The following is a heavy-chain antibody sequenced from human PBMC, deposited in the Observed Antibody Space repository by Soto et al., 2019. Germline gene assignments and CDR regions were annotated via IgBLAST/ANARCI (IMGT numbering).Heavy chain of an antibody. CDR2: ISSSSSYI. CDR1: GFTFSSYS. V-gene: IGHV3-21*01. Sequence: PGGSLRLSCAASGFTFSSYSMNWVRQAPGKGLEWVSSISSSSSYIYYADSVKGRFTISRDNAKTSLYLQMNSLRAEDTAVYYCAGEGPYYDFWSGYLPGTHYYYYGMDVWGQGTTVTVSS. CDR3: AGEGPYYDFWSGYLPGTHYYYYGMDV. J-gene: IGHJ6*02. D-gene: IGHD3-3*01.